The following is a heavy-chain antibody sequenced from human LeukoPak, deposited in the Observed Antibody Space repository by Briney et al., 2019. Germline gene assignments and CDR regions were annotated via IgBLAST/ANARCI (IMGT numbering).Heavy chain of an antibody. CDR2: ISSSGSYT. CDR3: ARGGRFDFDY. J-gene: IGHJ4*02. V-gene: IGHV3-11*06. CDR1: GFTFGDYY. D-gene: IGHD3-3*01. Sequence: PGGSLRLSCAASGFTFGDYYLSWIRQTPGKGLEWVSYISSSGSYTNYADSVKGRFTISRDNASNLLYLQMNSLRAEDTAVYYCARGGRFDFDYWGQGTLVTVSS.